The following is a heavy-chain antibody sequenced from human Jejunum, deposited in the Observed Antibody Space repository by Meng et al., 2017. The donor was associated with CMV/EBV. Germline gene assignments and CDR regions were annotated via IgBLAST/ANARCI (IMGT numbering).Heavy chain of an antibody. J-gene: IGHJ4*02. CDR1: GYTFTSYG. CDR3: ARGVVTMTRYYFDY. D-gene: IGHD2-21*02. Sequence: SGYTFTSYGISWVRQAPGQGLEWMGWISTYNGNTHYAQKLQGRATMTTDTSTSTAYMEVRSLKSDDTAVYYCARGVVTMTRYYFDYWGQGTLVPSPQ. CDR2: ISTYNGNT. V-gene: IGHV1-18*01.